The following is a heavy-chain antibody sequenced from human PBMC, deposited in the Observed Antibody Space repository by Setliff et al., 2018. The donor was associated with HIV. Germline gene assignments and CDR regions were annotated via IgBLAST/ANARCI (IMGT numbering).Heavy chain of an antibody. CDR1: GGSISSGGYY. V-gene: IGHV4-31*03. CDR3: ARKSTLRYYYGSGSLDAFDI. J-gene: IGHJ3*02. D-gene: IGHD3-10*01. Sequence: SETLSLTCTVSGGSISSGGYYWSWIRQHPGKGLEWIGYIHYSGNTYNNPSLNSRISISVDMSKNKFSLKLSSLTAADTAVYYCARKSTLRYYYGSGSLDAFDIWGQGTKVTVSS. CDR2: IHYSGNT.